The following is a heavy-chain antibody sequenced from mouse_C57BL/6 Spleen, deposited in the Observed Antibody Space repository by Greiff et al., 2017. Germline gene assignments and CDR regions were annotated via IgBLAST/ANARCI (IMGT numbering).Heavy chain of an antibody. CDR1: GFTITDYY. J-gene: IGHJ1*03. V-gene: IGHV14-2*01. D-gene: IGHD2-4*01. Sequence: VQLQQSGAELVKPGASVKLSCTASGFTITDYYMHWVKQRTEQGLEWIGRIDPEDGATKYAPKFQGKATITADTSSNTAYLQLSSLTSEDTAVYDGARWGYDYDEYFDVWGTGTTVTVSS. CDR3: ARWGYDYDEYFDV. CDR2: IDPEDGAT.